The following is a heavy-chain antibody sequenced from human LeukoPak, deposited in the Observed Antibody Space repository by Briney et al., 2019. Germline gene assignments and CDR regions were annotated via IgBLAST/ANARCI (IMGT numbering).Heavy chain of an antibody. J-gene: IGHJ4*02. D-gene: IGHD2-2*01. CDR3: AREGPVDCNSAGCYADY. Sequence: GGSLRVSCAASGFTFSSYSMNWVRQAPGKGLEWVSSIGTSSSTHIYYADSVKGRFTISRNNAKNSLSLQMNSLRGEDTAVYYCAREGPVDCNSAGCYADYWGQGTLVTVSS. CDR2: IGTSSSTHI. V-gene: IGHV3-21*01. CDR1: GFTFSSYS.